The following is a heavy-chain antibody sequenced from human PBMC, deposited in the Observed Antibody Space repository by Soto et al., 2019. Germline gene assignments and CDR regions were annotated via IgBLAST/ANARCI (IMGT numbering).Heavy chain of an antibody. CDR3: ARFPAY. V-gene: IGHV1-18*01. CDR1: GYAFSHYG. CDR2: IGPYNGKT. Sequence: ASVKVSCKASGYAFSHYGITWVRQAPGQGLEWMGWIGPYNGKTNYAQKLQGRVTMTTDTSTGTAYMELRSLRSDDTAVYLCARFPAYWGQGILVTVSS. J-gene: IGHJ4*02.